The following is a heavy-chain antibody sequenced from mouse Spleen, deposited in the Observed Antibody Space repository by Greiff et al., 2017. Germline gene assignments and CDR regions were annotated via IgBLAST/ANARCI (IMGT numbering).Heavy chain of an antibody. CDR2: ISYDGSN. CDR1: GYSITSGYY. V-gene: IGHV3-6*01. Sequence: EVKLMESGPGLVKPSQSLSLTCSVTGYSITSGYYWNWIRQFPGNKLEWMGYISYDGSNNYNPSLKNRISITRDTSKNQFFLKLNSVTTEDTATYYCARGGNSYFDVWGAGTTVTVSS. J-gene: IGHJ1*01. CDR3: ARGGNSYFDV.